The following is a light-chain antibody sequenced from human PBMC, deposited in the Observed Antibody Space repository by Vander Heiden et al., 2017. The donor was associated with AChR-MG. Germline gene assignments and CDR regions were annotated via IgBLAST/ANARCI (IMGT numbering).Light chain of an antibody. CDR1: SRDVGAFNY. J-gene: IGLJ3*02. CDR3: SSYTTSITWV. Sequence: QSALTQPDSVSGSPGQSITISCTGTSRDVGAFNYVSWYQQHPGKAPKLMVYDVSARPSGVSNRFSGSKSGNTASLTISGLQAEDEADYYCSSYTTSITWVFGGGTKLTGL. V-gene: IGLV2-14*01. CDR2: DVS.